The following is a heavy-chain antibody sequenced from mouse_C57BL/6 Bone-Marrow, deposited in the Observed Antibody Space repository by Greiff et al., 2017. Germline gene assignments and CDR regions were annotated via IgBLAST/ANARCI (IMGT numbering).Heavy chain of an antibody. CDR2: IYPRSGNT. CDR3: ARWDYGSSPAWFAY. V-gene: IGHV1-81*01. Sequence: VQLVESGAELARPGASVKLSCKASGYTFTSYGISWVKQRTGQGLEWIGEIYPRSGNTYYNEKFKGKATLTADKSSSTAYMELRSLTSEDSAVYFCARWDYGSSPAWFAYWGQGTLVTVSA. D-gene: IGHD1-1*01. CDR1: GYTFTSYG. J-gene: IGHJ3*01.